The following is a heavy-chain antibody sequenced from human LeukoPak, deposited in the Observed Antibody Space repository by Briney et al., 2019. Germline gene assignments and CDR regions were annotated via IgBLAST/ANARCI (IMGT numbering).Heavy chain of an antibody. CDR3: ARDQLGAVLYFDY. D-gene: IGHD1-1*01. Sequence: ETLSLTCTVSGGSISSSSYYWGWIRQAPGKGLEWVSVIYSGGSTYYADSVKGRFTISRDNSKNTLYLQMNSLRAEDTAVYYCARDQLGAVLYFDYWGQGALVTVSS. CDR2: IYSGGST. CDR1: GGSISSSSYY. J-gene: IGHJ4*02. V-gene: IGHV3-53*01.